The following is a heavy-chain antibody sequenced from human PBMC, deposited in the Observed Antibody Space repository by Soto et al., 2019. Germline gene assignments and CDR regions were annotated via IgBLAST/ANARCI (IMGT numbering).Heavy chain of an antibody. Sequence: PGGSLRLSCAASGFTFSSYWMSWVRQAPGKGQEWVANIKQDGSEKYYVDSVKGRFTISRDNAKNSLYLQMHSLRGEDTAVYYCARAGVFGVVIYHYGMEVWRQGTTVTVSS. J-gene: IGHJ6*02. CDR3: ARAGVFGVVIYHYGMEV. V-gene: IGHV3-7*05. CDR1: GFTFSSYW. CDR2: IKQDGSEK. D-gene: IGHD3-3*01.